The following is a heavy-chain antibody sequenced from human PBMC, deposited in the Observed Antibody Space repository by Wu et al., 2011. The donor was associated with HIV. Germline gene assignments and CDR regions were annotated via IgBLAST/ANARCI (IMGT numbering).Heavy chain of an antibody. CDR1: GGTFSSYG. CDR3: ARDLGGDEDY. CDR2: IIPIFGTA. J-gene: IGHJ4*02. Sequence: QVQLVQSGAEVKKPGSSVKVSCKASGGTFSSYGLSWVRQAPGQGLEWMGGIIPIFGTAKYAQKFQGRVTITADKSTSTAYMELSSLTSEDTAVYYCARDLGGDEDYWGQGTLVTVSS. V-gene: IGHV1-69*14. D-gene: IGHD2-21*01.